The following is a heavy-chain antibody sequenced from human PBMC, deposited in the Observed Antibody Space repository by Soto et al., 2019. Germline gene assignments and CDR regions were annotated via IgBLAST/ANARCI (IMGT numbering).Heavy chain of an antibody. Sequence: PSETLSLTCTVSGVSINSYYWAWIRQPPGKGLEWIGYIYFSGSTNDNPSLKSRVTISLDTSKNQFSLRLSSVTAADTAVYYCARGYDWFDPWGQGTLVTVS. CDR3: ARGYDWFDP. J-gene: IGHJ5*02. D-gene: IGHD5-12*01. CDR1: GVSINSYY. CDR2: IYFSGST. V-gene: IGHV4-59*01.